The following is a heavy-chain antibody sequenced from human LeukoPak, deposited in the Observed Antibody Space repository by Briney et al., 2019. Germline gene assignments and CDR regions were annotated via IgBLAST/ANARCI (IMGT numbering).Heavy chain of an antibody. Sequence: GGSLRLSYAASGFTFKNYAMNWVRQSPGQGLEWVSTISGDAVTSWYADSVKGRFTVSRDNSKNMVFLQMNNLRAEDTAVYYCAKKDRGGSYNWFDPWGQGTLVTVSS. CDR1: GFTFKNYA. CDR2: ISGDAVTS. J-gene: IGHJ5*02. D-gene: IGHD3-22*01. V-gene: IGHV3-23*01. CDR3: AKKDRGGSYNWFDP.